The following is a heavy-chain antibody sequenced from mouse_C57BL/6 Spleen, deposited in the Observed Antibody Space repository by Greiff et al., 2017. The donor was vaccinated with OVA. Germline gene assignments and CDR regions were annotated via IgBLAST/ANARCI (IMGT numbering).Heavy chain of an antibody. J-gene: IGHJ4*01. D-gene: IGHD2-3*01. CDR2: IDTSDSYT. CDR1: GYTFTSYW. V-gene: IGHV1-69*01. CDR3: ARFDGLYYAMDY. Sequence: VQLQQPGAEFVMPGASVKLSCKASGYTFTSYWMHWVKQRPGQGLEWIGEIDTSDSYTNYNQKFKGKSTLAVDKSSSTAYMQLSSLTSEDSAVYYCARFDGLYYAMDYWGQGTSVTVSS.